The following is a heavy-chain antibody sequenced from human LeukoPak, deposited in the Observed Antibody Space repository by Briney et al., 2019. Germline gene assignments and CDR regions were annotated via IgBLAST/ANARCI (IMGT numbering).Heavy chain of an antibody. V-gene: IGHV3-30-3*01. J-gene: IGHJ6*02. CDR2: ISYDGSNK. CDR1: GFTVSSNY. CDR3: ARNNGMDV. Sequence: PGGSLRLSCAASGFTVSSNYMSWVRQAPGKGLEWVAVISYDGSNKYYADSVKGRFTISKDNAKNSLYLQMNSLRAEDTALYHCARNNGMDVWGQGTTVIVSS.